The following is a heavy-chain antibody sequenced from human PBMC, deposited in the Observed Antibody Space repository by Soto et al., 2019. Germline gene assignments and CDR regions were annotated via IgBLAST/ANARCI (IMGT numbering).Heavy chain of an antibody. CDR3: AKSGSSFRPSLGYFDY. D-gene: IGHD1-26*01. CDR1: GFTFTGHY. J-gene: IGHJ4*02. CDR2: INPNSGGT. V-gene: IGHV1-2*02. Sequence: SVEVSCKASGFTFTGHYIHWVRQAPGQGLEWMGWINPNSGGTSYAQKFQGRVTMTRDTSITTAYMELSRLSSDDTAVYYCAKSGSSFRPSLGYFDYWGQGTLVTVSS.